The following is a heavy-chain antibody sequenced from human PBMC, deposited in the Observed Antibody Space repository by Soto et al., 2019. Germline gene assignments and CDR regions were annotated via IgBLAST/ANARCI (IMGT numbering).Heavy chain of an antibody. CDR2: VYYRGRS. V-gene: IGHV4-39*01. J-gene: IGHJ4*02. CDR3: VSQRTTVPTQAYFDY. Sequence: SETLSLTCTVSGGPVTNSSYYFFCIRESPGKGLEWIGSVYYRGRSYSKSSVKGRVTISVDTSKNRFSLSLNSVTASDTAVYFCVSQRTTVPTQAYFDYWGPGALVTVSS. CDR1: GGPVTNSSYY. D-gene: IGHD4-17*01.